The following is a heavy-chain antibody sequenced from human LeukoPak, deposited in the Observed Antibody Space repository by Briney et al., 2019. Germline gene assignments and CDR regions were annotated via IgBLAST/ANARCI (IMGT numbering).Heavy chain of an antibody. D-gene: IGHD2-15*01. CDR2: ISAYNGNT. Sequence: ASVKVSCKASGYTFTSYGISWVRQAPGQGLEWMGWISAYNGNTNYAQKLQSRVTMTTDTSTSTAYMELRSLRSDDTAVYYCARDSVLYCSGGSCPGHYGMDVWGQGTTVTVSS. CDR1: GYTFTSYG. CDR3: ARDSVLYCSGGSCPGHYGMDV. V-gene: IGHV1-18*01. J-gene: IGHJ6*02.